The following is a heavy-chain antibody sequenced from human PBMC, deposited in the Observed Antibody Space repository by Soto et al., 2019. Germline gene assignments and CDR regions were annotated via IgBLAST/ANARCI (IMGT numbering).Heavy chain of an antibody. CDR3: ARESEDLTSNFDY. V-gene: IGHV3-21*06. CDR2: ISSTTNYI. CDR1: GFTFTRDS. Sequence: GGSLRLSCAASGFTFTRDSMNWVRQAPGKVLEWVSSISSTTNYIYYGDSMKGRFTISRDNAKNSLYLEMNSLRAEDTAVYYCARESEDLTSNFDYWGQGTLVNVSS. J-gene: IGHJ4*02.